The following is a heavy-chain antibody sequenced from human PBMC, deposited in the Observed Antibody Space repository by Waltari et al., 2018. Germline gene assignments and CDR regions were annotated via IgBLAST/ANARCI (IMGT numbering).Heavy chain of an antibody. J-gene: IGHJ4*02. Sequence: QVQLVQSGAEVKKPGSSVKVSCKASGGTFSSYAISWVRQAPGQGLEWMGGIIPILGIANYAQKFQGRVTITADESTSTAYMELSSLKTEDTAVYYCTTEIAVAGSFGYWGQGTLVTVSS. CDR3: TTEIAVAGSFGY. D-gene: IGHD6-19*01. CDR1: GGTFSSYA. V-gene: IGHV1-69*04. CDR2: IIPILGIA.